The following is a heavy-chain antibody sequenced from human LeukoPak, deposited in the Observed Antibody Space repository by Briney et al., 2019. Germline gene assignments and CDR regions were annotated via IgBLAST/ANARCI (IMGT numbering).Heavy chain of an antibody. D-gene: IGHD6-19*01. V-gene: IGHV3-23*01. CDR3: AKDPIAVAEDNWFDP. Sequence: SXVRQAXXXXXXXVSAISGSGGSTYYADSVKGRFTISRDNSKNTLYLQMNSLRAEDTAVYYCAKDPIAVAEDNWFDPWGQGTLVTVSS. CDR2: ISGSGGST. J-gene: IGHJ5*02.